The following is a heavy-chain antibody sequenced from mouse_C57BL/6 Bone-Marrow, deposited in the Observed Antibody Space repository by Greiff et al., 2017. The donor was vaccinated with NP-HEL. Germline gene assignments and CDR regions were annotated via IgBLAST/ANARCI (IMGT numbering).Heavy chain of an antibody. V-gene: IGHV1-72*01. CDR2: IDPNSGGT. CDR1: FSPFTIYF. J-gene: IGHJ2*01. D-gene: IGHD1-1*01. Sequence: QVQLKQPGAELVKPRASAHLSFPSSFSPFTIYFIHFFNQRPGRGLEWIGRIDPNSGGTKYNEKFKSKATLTVDKPSSTAYMQLSSLTSEDSAVYYCARSRVYLLGYWGQGTTLTVSS. CDR3: ARSRVYLLGY.